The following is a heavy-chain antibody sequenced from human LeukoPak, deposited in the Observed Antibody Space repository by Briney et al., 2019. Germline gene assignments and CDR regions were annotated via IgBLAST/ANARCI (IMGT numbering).Heavy chain of an antibody. CDR2: IYYSGST. Sequence: PSQTLSLTCTVSGGSISSGDYYWSWIRQPPGKGLEWIGYIYYSGSTYYNPSLKSRVTISVDTSKNQFSLKLSSVTAADTAVYYCARTLPWEVPAAIDYWGQGTLVTVSS. CDR1: GGSISSGDYY. J-gene: IGHJ4*02. CDR3: ARTLPWEVPAAIDY. V-gene: IGHV4-30-4*01. D-gene: IGHD2-2*01.